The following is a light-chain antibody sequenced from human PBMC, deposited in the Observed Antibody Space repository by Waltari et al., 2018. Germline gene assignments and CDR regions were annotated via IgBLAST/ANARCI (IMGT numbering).Light chain of an antibody. CDR2: VYSDGSH. CDR3: QTEGHGTWV. V-gene: IGLV4-69*01. CDR1: SGHSTNV. J-gene: IGLJ3*02. Sequence: QLVLTQSPSASASLGASVKLTCTLSSGHSTNVIAWLQKRPEKGPRYLMKVYSDGSHNKGDEIPDRFSGSSSGAERYLTISSLQSEDEADYYCQTEGHGTWVFGGGTKLTVL.